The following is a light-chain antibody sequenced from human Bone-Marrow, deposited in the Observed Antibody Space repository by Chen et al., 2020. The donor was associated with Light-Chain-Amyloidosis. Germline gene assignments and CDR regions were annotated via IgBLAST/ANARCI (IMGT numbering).Light chain of an antibody. CDR2: DAS. J-gene: IGKJ5*01. Sequence: EIVLTQSPATLSLSPGERGTLSCRASQSVNNYLAWYQQKPGQAPRLLIYDASNRATGIPARFSGSGSGTGFTLTISRLEPEDFAVYDCQQRSNWPITFGQGTRLEIK. CDR1: QSVNNY. V-gene: IGKV3-11*01. CDR3: QQRSNWPIT.